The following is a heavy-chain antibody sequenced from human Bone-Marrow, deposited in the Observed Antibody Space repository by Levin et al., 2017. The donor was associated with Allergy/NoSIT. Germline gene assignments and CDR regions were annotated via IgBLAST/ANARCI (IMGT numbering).Heavy chain of an antibody. CDR3: ARVGRTDSNYTPAENWFDP. Sequence: GESLKISCAASGFTFSDYYMSWIRQAPGKGLEWVSYISSSGSSIYYADSVKGRFTISRDNAKNSLYLQMNSLRAEDTAVYYCARVGRTDSNYTPAENWFDPWGQGTLVTVSS. D-gene: IGHD4-11*01. CDR1: GFTFSDYY. J-gene: IGHJ5*02. CDR2: ISSSGSSI. V-gene: IGHV3-11*01.